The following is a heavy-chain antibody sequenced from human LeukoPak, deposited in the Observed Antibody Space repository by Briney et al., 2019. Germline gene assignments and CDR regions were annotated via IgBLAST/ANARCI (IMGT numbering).Heavy chain of an antibody. J-gene: IGHJ4*02. V-gene: IGHV3-33*01. CDR2: IWYDGSNK. CDR1: GFTFSSYG. Sequence: GGSLRLSCAASGFTFSSYGMHWVRQAPGKGLEWVAVIWYDGSNKYYADSVKGRFTISRDNSKNTLYLQMNSLRAGDTAVYYCARDLMVAGTGGIDFDYWGQGTLVTVSS. D-gene: IGHD6-19*01. CDR3: ARDLMVAGTGGIDFDY.